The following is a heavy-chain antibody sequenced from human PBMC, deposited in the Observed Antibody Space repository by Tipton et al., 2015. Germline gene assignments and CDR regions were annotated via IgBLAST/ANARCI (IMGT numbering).Heavy chain of an antibody. CDR2: FYNSHTFT. CDR3: ARDDPVVGILY. J-gene: IGHJ4*02. V-gene: IGHV3-21*01. Sequence: SLRLSCAASGFTFSGYNMNWVRQAPGKGLELVSSFYNSHTFTYYADSVKGRFTVSRDNANNSLFLHMNNLRPEDTGVYFCARDDPVVGILYWGQGTLVTVSS. D-gene: IGHD3-10*01. CDR1: GFTFSGYN.